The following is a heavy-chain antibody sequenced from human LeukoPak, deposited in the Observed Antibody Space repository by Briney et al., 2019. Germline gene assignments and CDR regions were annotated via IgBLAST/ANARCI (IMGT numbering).Heavy chain of an antibody. J-gene: IGHJ4*02. CDR2: ISAYNGNT. CDR3: ARASGYENYYGDSDY. V-gene: IGHV1-18*04. CDR1: GYTFTSYG. D-gene: IGHD4-17*01. Sequence: GASVKVSCTASGYTFTSYGISWVRQAPGQGLEWIGWISAYNGNTNYAQKLQGRVTMTTDTSTSTAYMELRSLRSDDTAVYYCARASGYENYYGDSDYWGQGTLVTVSS.